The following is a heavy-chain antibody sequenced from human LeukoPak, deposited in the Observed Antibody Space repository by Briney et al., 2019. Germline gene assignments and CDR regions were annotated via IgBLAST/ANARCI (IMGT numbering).Heavy chain of an antibody. CDR3: TRDLSHDSSG. J-gene: IGHJ4*02. CDR1: GFTFRTYW. V-gene: IGHV3-7*01. CDR2: INQGGSET. D-gene: IGHD3-22*01. Sequence: GGSLRLSCAASGFTFRTYWMSWVRQAPGKGLEWVASINQGGSETYYVESVKGRFTISRDNAKNSLYPPMNSLRDEDTGVYYCTRDLSHDSSGWGQGTLVTVSS.